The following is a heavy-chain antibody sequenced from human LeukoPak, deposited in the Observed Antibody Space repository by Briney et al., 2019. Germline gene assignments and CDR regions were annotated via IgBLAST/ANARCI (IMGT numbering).Heavy chain of an antibody. CDR2: INPSGGST. V-gene: IGHV1-46*01. D-gene: IGHD3-10*01. CDR1: GYTFTSYY. J-gene: IGHJ5*02. Sequence: ASVKVSCKASGYTFTSYYMHWVRQAPGQGLEWMGIINPSGGSTSYAQKFQGRVTMTRDTSTSTVYMELSSLRAEDTAVYYCARGANYYGSGSHNWFDPWGQGTLVTVSS. CDR3: ARGANYYGSGSHNWFDP.